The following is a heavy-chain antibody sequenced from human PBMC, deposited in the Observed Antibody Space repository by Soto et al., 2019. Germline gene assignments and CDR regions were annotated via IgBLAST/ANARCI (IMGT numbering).Heavy chain of an antibody. J-gene: IGHJ4*02. D-gene: IGHD2-21*02. V-gene: IGHV3-23*01. Sequence: GGSLRLSCAASGFTFSSYAMSWVRQAPGKGLEWVSAISGSGGSIYYADSVKGRFTISRDNSKNTLYLQMNSLRAEDTAVYYCAKDTHVVVTAPNYFDYWGQGTLVTVSS. CDR2: ISGSGGSI. CDR3: AKDTHVVVTAPNYFDY. CDR1: GFTFSSYA.